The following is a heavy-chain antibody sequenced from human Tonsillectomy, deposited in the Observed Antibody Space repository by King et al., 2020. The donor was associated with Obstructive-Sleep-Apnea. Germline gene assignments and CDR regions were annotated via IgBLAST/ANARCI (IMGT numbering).Heavy chain of an antibody. J-gene: IGHJ6*02. CDR2: IYYSGST. CDR3: AGDRKRDFFDSSGYYYWPSYGMDV. CDR1: GGSISSSSYY. D-gene: IGHD3-22*01. V-gene: IGHV4-39*07. Sequence: QLQESGPGLVKPSETLSLTCTVSGGSISSSSYYWGWIRQPPGKGLEWIGSIYYSGSTYYNPSLKSRVSISVDTSKNQFSLKLNSVTAADTAVDYCAGDRKRDFFDSSGYYYWPSYGMDVWGQGTTVTVSS.